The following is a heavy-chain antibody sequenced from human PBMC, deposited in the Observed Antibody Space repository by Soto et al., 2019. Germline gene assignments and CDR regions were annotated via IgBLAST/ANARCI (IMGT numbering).Heavy chain of an antibody. D-gene: IGHD3-3*01. CDR3: ARVYDFWSGYPTNNCFDP. CDR2: IYYSGST. J-gene: IGHJ5*02. Sequence: PSETLSLTCTVSGSSISSYYWSWIRQPPGKGLEWIGYIYYSGSTNYNPSLKSRVTISVDTSKNQFSLKLSSVTAADTAVYYCARVYDFWSGYPTNNCFDPWGQGTLVTVSS. V-gene: IGHV4-59*01. CDR1: GSSISSYY.